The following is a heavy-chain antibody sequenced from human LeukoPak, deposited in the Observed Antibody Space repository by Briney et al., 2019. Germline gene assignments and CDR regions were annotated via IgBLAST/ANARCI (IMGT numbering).Heavy chain of an antibody. V-gene: IGHV4-4*07. J-gene: IGHJ3*02. CDR2: IYSSGST. CDR1: GGSFSSNY. CDR3: ATRIAARRYDAFDI. D-gene: IGHD6-6*01. Sequence: SETLSLTCSVSGGSFSSNYWSWIRQPAGKGLEWIGRIYSSGSTNYSPSLKSRVTMSVDTSKNQFSLKLSSVTAADTAVYYCATRIAARRYDAFDIWGQGTMVTVSS.